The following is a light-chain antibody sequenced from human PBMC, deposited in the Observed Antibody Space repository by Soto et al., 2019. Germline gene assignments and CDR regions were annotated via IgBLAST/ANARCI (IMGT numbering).Light chain of an antibody. V-gene: IGLV2-11*01. CDR1: SSDVGGYNY. J-gene: IGLJ1*01. CDR2: DVS. Sequence: QSALTQPRSVSGSPGQSVTISCTGTSSDVGGYNYVSWYQQHPGKAPKLMIYDVSNRPSVVPDRFSGSKSGNTASLTISGLQDEDEADYYCCSYAGSYTHVFGTGTKLTVL. CDR3: CSYAGSYTHV.